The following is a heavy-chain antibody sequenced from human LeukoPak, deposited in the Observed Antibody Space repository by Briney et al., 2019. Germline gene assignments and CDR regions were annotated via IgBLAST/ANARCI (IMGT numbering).Heavy chain of an antibody. CDR3: ARGRQLWYDY. CDR1: GGSFSGYY. J-gene: IGHJ4*02. D-gene: IGHD5-18*01. Sequence: SETLSLTCAVYGGSFSGYYWSWIRQPPGKGLEWIGEINHSGSTNYNPSLKSRVTISVDTSKSQFYLKLNSVTAADTAVYYCARGRQLWYDYWGQGTLVTVSS. CDR2: INHSGST. V-gene: IGHV4-34*01.